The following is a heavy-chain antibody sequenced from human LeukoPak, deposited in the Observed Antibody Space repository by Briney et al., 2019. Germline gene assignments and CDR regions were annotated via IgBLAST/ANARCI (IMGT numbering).Heavy chain of an antibody. J-gene: IGHJ4*02. D-gene: IGHD3-10*01. V-gene: IGHV3-74*01. Sequence: GGSLILSCAASGFTFSSYWMHWVRQVPGKGLVWVSRIDTNGGHTSYADSVKGRFTISRDNAKNTLYLQMNSLRTEDTAIYYCTRDTFGGDDFWGQGTLVTVSS. CDR2: IDTNGGHT. CDR3: TRDTFGGDDF. CDR1: GFTFSSYW.